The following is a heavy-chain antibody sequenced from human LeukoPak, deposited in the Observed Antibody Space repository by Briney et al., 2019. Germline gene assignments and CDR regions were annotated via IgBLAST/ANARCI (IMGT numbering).Heavy chain of an antibody. CDR3: SRDSRNNDY. V-gene: IGHV3-11*01. J-gene: IGHJ4*02. CDR1: AFTFSDSY. CDR2: ISGSATDV. Sequence: RGLLRLSCATPAFTFSDSYMTWIRPVPGEWLGLLSYISGSATDVNYIDSVRGRLTISSDNAKNSLYLHMNSLTVEDVAVYYCSRDSRNNDYWGQGTLVTVSS.